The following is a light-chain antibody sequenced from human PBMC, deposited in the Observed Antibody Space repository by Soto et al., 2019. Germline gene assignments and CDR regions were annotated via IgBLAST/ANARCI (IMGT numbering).Light chain of an antibody. CDR3: CSYAGSYTHYV. CDR2: DVI. CDR1: SSDVGGYNY. Sequence: QSALTQPRSVSGSPGQSVTISCTGTSSDVGGYNYVSWYHQHPGKAPKLMIYDVIKRPSGVPDRFSVSKSGNTASLTISGLQAEDEADSYCCSYAGSYTHYVFGTGTKLTVL. J-gene: IGLJ1*01. V-gene: IGLV2-11*01.